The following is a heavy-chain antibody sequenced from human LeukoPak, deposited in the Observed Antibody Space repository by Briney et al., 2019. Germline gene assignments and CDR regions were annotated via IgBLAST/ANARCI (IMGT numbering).Heavy chain of an antibody. Sequence: ASVKVSCKVSGYTLTELSMHWVRQAPGKELEWMGGFDPEDGETIYAQKFQGRVTMTEDTSTDTAYMELSSLRSEDTAVYYCAPQWVAVAGPAYNWFDPWGQGTLVTVSS. CDR2: FDPEDGET. D-gene: IGHD6-19*01. J-gene: IGHJ5*02. CDR3: APQWVAVAGPAYNWFDP. CDR1: GYTLTELS. V-gene: IGHV1-24*01.